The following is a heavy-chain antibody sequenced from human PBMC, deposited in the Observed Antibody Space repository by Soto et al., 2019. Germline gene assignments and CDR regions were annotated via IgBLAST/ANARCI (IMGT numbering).Heavy chain of an antibody. CDR3: ARHDHGGIVGATPWGNYFDY. CDR2: IYYSGST. V-gene: IGHV4-39*01. J-gene: IGHJ4*02. CDR1: GGSISSSSYC. D-gene: IGHD1-26*01. Sequence: SETLSLTCTVSGGSISSSSYCWGWIRQPPGKGLEWIGSIYYSGSTYYNPSLKSRVTISVDTSKNQFSLKLSSVTAADTAVYYCARHDHGGIVGATPWGNYFDYWGQGTLVTVSS.